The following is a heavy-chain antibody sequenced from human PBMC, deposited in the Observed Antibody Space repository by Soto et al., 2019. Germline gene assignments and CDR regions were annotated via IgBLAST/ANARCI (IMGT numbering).Heavy chain of an antibody. CDR2: ISSSSSYI. Sequence: PGGSLRLSCAASGFTFSSYSMNWVRQAPGKGLEWVSSISSSSSYIYYADSVKGRFTISRDNAKNSLYLQMNSLRAEDTAVYYCARERGDIVVVPAAYFDYWGQGTLVTVSS. J-gene: IGHJ4*02. CDR1: GFTFSSYS. V-gene: IGHV3-21*01. D-gene: IGHD2-2*01. CDR3: ARERGDIVVVPAAYFDY.